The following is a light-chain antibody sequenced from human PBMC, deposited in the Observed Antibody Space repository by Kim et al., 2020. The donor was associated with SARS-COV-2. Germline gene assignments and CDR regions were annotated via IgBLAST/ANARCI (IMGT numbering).Light chain of an antibody. J-gene: IGLJ1*01. V-gene: IGLV2-14*04. CDR3: SSYTAGTTLRV. CDR1: DVGGFDY. Sequence: DQSSTTPCTGSDVGGFDYPAWYQQHPGRAPTLLICDVTKRPSGVSHRFSWSKSGNTAHLTISGLQTEDEADYYCSSYTAGTTLRVFGTGTKVTVL. CDR2: DVT.